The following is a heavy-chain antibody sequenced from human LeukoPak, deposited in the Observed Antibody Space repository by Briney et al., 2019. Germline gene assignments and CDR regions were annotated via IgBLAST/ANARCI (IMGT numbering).Heavy chain of an antibody. V-gene: IGHV4-4*02. D-gene: IGHD6-13*01. J-gene: IGHJ4*02. CDR1: GGSISSSNW. Sequence: SETLSLTCAVSGGSISSSNWWSWVRQPPGKGLEWIGEIYHSGRTNYTPSLKSRVTISVVKSKNQLSLKLSSVTPEDTAVYYCARDLRGSSSWYYFDYWGQGTLVTVSS. CDR3: ARDLRGSSSWYYFDY. CDR2: IYHSGRT.